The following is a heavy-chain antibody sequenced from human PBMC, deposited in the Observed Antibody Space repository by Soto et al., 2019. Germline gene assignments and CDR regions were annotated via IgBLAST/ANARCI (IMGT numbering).Heavy chain of an antibody. CDR2: ISAHDGNT. D-gene: IGHD1-1*01. V-gene: IGHV1-18*01. CDR1: GYTFTSYG. CDR3: ARGRYGDY. Sequence: QVHLVQSGAEVKKPGASVKVSCKGSGYTFTSYGITWVRQAPGQGLEWMGWISAHDGNTNYAQKFQGRVTVTRDTSTSTAYMELRSLSSADTAVYYCARGRYGDYWGQGALVTVSS. J-gene: IGHJ4*02.